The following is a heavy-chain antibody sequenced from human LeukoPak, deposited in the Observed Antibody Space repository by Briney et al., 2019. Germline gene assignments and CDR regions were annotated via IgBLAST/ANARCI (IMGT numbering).Heavy chain of an antibody. CDR1: GGSISSYY. CDR3: ASNSGSYWVDSDY. D-gene: IGHD1-26*01. V-gene: IGHV4-59*08. CDR2: IYYSGST. J-gene: IGHJ4*02. Sequence: SETLSLTCTVSGGSISSYYWSWIRQPPGKGLEWIGYIYYSGSTNYNPSLKSRVTISVDTSKNQFSLKLSSVTAADTAVYYCASNSGSYWVDSDYWGQGTLVTVSS.